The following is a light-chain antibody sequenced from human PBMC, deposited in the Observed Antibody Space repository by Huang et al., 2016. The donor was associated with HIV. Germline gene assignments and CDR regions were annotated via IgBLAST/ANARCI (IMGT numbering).Light chain of an antibody. J-gene: IGKJ1*01. Sequence: EIVMTQSPATLSVSPGERATLYCRAIQSVSNDLAWYQQKPGQPPRLLIYGASNRATGVPAGFSGSGSGTEFTLTISSLQSEDFAVYYCQQYNNWPWTFGPGTKVDFK. CDR3: QQYNNWPWT. V-gene: IGKV3-15*01. CDR2: GAS. CDR1: QSVSND.